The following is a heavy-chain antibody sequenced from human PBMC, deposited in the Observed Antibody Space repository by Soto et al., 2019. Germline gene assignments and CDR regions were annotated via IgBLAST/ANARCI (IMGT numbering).Heavy chain of an antibody. J-gene: IGHJ5*02. CDR2: ISGSGGST. D-gene: IGHD6-19*01. Sequence: EVQLLESGGGLVQPGGSLRLSCAASGFTFSSYAMSWVRQAPGKGLEWVSAISGSGGSTYYADSVKGRFTIAGDNSKNPLYLQMSSLRAEDTAVYYCAKTADRTAVAGTSWFVPWGQGTLATVSS. CDR3: AKTADRTAVAGTSWFVP. V-gene: IGHV3-23*01. CDR1: GFTFSSYA.